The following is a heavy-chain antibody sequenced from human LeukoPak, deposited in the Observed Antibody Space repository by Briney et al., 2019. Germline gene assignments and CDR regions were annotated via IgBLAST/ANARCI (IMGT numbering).Heavy chain of an antibody. Sequence: GSLRLSCSASGXTFRNYAMHWVRQAPGKGLEWVAVISYDGSNKYHADSVKGRFTISRDNSKNTLYLQMNSLRAEDTAVYYCAREQWSRQYFDNWGQGTLVTVSS. D-gene: IGHD6-19*01. J-gene: IGHJ4*02. CDR3: AREQWSRQYFDN. CDR2: ISYDGSNK. CDR1: GXTFRNYA. V-gene: IGHV3-30-3*01.